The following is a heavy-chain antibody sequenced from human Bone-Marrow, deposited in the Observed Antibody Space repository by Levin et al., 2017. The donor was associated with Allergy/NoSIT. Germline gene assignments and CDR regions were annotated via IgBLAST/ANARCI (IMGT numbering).Heavy chain of an antibody. D-gene: IGHD2-2*01. Sequence: GESLKISCKASGYTLTSYAMNWVRQAPGQGLEWMGWINTNTGNPTSAQGFTGRFVFSLDTSVSTAYLQISSLKAEDTAVYYCARGRCSGTGCSAYYFDYWGQGTLVTVSS. V-gene: IGHV7-4-1*02. CDR3: ARGRCSGTGCSAYYFDY. CDR1: GYTLTSYA. J-gene: IGHJ4*02. CDR2: INTNTGNP.